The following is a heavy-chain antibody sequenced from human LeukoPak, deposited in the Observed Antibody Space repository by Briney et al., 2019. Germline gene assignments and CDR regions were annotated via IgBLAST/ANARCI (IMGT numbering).Heavy chain of an antibody. D-gene: IGHD2-15*01. CDR1: GGSISRYL. CDR2: IHHGGST. Sequence: SETLSLTCTVSGGSISRYLWSWIRQPPGKGLQWIGYIHHGGSTNYNPSLRSRVTISIDTSRNQFSLKLSSLTAADTAVYYCARDGGEVGVGTWFDPWGQGTLVTVSS. V-gene: IGHV4-59*01. J-gene: IGHJ5*02. CDR3: ARDGGEVGVGTWFDP.